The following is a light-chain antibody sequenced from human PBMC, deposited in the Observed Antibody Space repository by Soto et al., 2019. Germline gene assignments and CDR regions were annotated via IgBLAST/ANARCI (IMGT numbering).Light chain of an antibody. V-gene: IGKV3-11*01. CDR1: QSVSSY. CDR3: QQRSNWLT. CDR2: DAS. J-gene: IGKJ4*01. Sequence: EIVLTQSPATLSLSPGERATLSCRASQSVSSYLAWYQQKPGQAPRLLIYDASNRATGIPARFSGSGSGTDLTLTISSLEPEDFAVYYYQQRSNWLTFGGGTKVEIK.